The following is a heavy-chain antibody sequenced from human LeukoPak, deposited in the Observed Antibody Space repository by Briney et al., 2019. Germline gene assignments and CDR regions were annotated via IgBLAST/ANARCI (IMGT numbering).Heavy chain of an antibody. CDR2: IYYSGST. J-gene: IGHJ4*02. CDR3: ARHSSGWIYYFDY. V-gene: IGHV4-39*01. Sequence: PSETLSLTCTVSGGSISSSDCYWGWIRQPPGKGLEWIGSIYYSGSTHYNPSLKSRVTISVDTSKNQFSLKLNSVTAADTALYYYARHSSGWIYYFDYWGQGTLVTVSS. CDR1: GGSISSSDCY. D-gene: IGHD6-19*01.